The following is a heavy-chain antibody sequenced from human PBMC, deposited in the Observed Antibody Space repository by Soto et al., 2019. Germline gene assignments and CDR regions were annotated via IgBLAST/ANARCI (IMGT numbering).Heavy chain of an antibody. Sequence: GGSLRLSCAASGFTFSSYGMHWVRQAPGKGLEWVAVIWYDGSNKYYADSVKGRFTISRDNSKNTLYLQMNSLRAEDTAVYYCARNPRNYGTLYYYYYGMDVWGQGTTVTVSS. V-gene: IGHV3-33*01. J-gene: IGHJ6*02. CDR2: IWYDGSNK. CDR1: GFTFSSYG. D-gene: IGHD3-16*01. CDR3: ARNPRNYGTLYYYYYGMDV.